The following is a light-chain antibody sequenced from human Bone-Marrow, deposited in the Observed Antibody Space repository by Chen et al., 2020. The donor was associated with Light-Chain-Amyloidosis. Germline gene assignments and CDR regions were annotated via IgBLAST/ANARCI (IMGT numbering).Light chain of an antibody. J-gene: IGLJ2*01. V-gene: IGLV3-21*02. CDR2: DDS. CDR1: NIGSTS. Sequence: SYVLTQPSSVSVAPGQTATIACGGNNIGSTSVHWYQQTPGQAPLLVDYDDSDRPSGIPERVAGSNSGNTATLSSSRVEAGDEAGYYCQVWDRSSDRPVFGGGTKLTVL. CDR3: QVWDRSSDRPV.